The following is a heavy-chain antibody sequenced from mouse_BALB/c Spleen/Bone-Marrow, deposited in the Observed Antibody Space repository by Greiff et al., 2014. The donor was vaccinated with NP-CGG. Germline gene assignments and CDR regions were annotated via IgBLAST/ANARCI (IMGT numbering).Heavy chain of an antibody. Sequence: DVHLVESGPGFVKPSPSLSLTCSVTGYSITSGYYWNWIRQFPGSKLEWMGYVTYDGSNNYNPSLKNRSSITRDTSKNQFFLKLNSVTTEDTATYYCARGSGTYFDVWGAGTTVTVSS. CDR1: GYSITSGYY. J-gene: IGHJ1*01. D-gene: IGHD4-1*01. CDR2: VTYDGSN. V-gene: IGHV3-6*02. CDR3: ARGSGTYFDV.